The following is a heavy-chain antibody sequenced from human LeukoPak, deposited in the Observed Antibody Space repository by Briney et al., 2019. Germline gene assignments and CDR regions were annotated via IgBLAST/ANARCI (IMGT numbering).Heavy chain of an antibody. CDR1: GYTFTSYD. V-gene: IGHV1-8*01. CDR2: MNPNSGNT. Sequence: ASVKVSCKASGYTFTSYDINGVRQATGQGLEWMGWMNPNSGNTGYAQKFQGRVTMTRNTSISTAYMELSSLRSEDTAVYYCAREAGATTTWFDPWGQGTLVTVSS. D-gene: IGHD1-26*01. J-gene: IGHJ5*02. CDR3: AREAGATTTWFDP.